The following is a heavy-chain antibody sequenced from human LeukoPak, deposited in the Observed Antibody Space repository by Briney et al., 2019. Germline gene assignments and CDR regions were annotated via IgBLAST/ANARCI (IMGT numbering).Heavy chain of an antibody. V-gene: IGHV3-53*01. J-gene: IGHJ6*04. Sequence: PGGSLRLSCAASGFIVSSNYMSWDRQAPGKRLEWVSVIYTGGSTYYADSVKGRFTISRDNSKNTVYLQMSSLRAEDTAVYYCAKEGDCSTTSCLTGGLDVWGKGTTVTVSS. CDR2: IYTGGST. CDR3: AKEGDCSTTSCLTGGLDV. CDR1: GFIVSSNY. D-gene: IGHD2-2*01.